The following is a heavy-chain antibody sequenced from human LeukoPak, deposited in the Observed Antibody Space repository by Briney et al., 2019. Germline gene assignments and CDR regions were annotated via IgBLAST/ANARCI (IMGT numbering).Heavy chain of an antibody. V-gene: IGHV3-23*01. CDR1: GFTFSSYA. D-gene: IGHD1-26*01. CDR2: ISGSGGST. Sequence: GGSLRLSCAASGFTFSSYAMSWVRQAPGKGLEWASAISGSGGSTYYADSVKGRFTISRDNSKNTLYLQMNSLRAEDTAVYYCAKDHGSSYRHEYFQHWGQGTLVTVSS. J-gene: IGHJ1*01. CDR3: AKDHGSSYRHEYFQH.